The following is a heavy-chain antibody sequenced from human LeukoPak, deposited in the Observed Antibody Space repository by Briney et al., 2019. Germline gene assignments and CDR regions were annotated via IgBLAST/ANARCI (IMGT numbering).Heavy chain of an antibody. V-gene: IGHV3-7*01. J-gene: IGHJ3*02. Sequence: GGSLRLSCVASGFTFSSRDWMTWVRQAPGKGLEWVANIKQDGSEKNYVDSVKGRFTISRDNAKNSLYLQMNSLRAEDTAVYYCAKGEGYCSGGSCYVPRPQFDIWGQGTMVTVSS. CDR3: AKGEGYCSGGSCYVPRPQFDI. CDR2: IKQDGSEK. D-gene: IGHD2-15*01. CDR1: GFTFSSRDW.